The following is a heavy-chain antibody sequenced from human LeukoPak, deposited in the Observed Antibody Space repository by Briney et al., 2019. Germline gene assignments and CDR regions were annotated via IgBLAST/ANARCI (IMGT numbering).Heavy chain of an antibody. CDR1: GFTFSSYA. Sequence: GGSLRLSCAASGFTFSSYAMSWVRQAPGKGLDWVSVISGSGGNTYYADSVKGRFTISRDNSKNTLYLQMNSLRAEDTAVYYCAKDQYGGNPQYYFDYWGQGTLVTVSS. V-gene: IGHV3-23*01. J-gene: IGHJ4*02. D-gene: IGHD4-23*01. CDR3: AKDQYGGNPQYYFDY. CDR2: ISGSGGNT.